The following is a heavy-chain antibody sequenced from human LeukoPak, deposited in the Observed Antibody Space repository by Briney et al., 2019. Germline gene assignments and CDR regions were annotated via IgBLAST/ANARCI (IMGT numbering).Heavy chain of an antibody. CDR2: IYYSGST. CDR3: ARRRTAAAAYFDY. CDR1: GGSISSGGYS. J-gene: IGHJ4*02. D-gene: IGHD6-13*01. V-gene: IGHV4-30-4*07. Sequence: SQTLSLTCAVSGGSISSGGYSWSWIRQPPGKGLEWIGYIYYSGSTNYNPSLKSRVTISVDTSKNQFSLKLSSVTAADTAVYYCARRRTAAAAYFDYWGQGTLVTVSS.